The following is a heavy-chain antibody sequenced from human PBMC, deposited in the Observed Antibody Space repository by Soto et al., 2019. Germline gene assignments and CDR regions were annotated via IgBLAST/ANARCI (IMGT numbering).Heavy chain of an antibody. CDR3: ARDREYYDSSGLYFDY. CDR2: TYYGWNT. Sequence: SETLSLTCSVSGGSISDYYWSWIRQPPGKGLEWIGYTYYGWNTNYNASLKSRVTISVDTSKNQFSLKLISVTAADTAVYYCARDREYYDSSGLYFDYWGQGTLVTVSS. CDR1: GGSISDYY. J-gene: IGHJ4*02. V-gene: IGHV4-59*01. D-gene: IGHD3-22*01.